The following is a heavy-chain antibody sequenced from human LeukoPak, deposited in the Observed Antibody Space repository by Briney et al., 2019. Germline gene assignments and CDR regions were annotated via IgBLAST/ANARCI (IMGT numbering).Heavy chain of an antibody. Sequence: ASVTVSCKASGYTFTSYGISWVRQAPGQGLEWMGWISAYNGNTNYAQKLQGRVTMTTDTSTSTAYMELRSLRSDDTAVYYCARDCSGGSCYSYWGQGTLVTVSS. J-gene: IGHJ4*02. CDR2: ISAYNGNT. CDR3: ARDCSGGSCYSY. V-gene: IGHV1-18*01. D-gene: IGHD2-15*01. CDR1: GYTFTSYG.